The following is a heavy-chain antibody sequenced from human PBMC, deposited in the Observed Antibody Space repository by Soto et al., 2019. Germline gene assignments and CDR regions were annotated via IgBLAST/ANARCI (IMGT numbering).Heavy chain of an antibody. Sequence: GGSLRLSCAASGFTFSSYGMHWVRQAPGKGLEWVAVISYDGSNKYYADSVKGRFTISRDNSKNTLHLQMYSLRAEDTAMYYCARGMTVAANWFDTWGQGTPVTVSS. CDR1: GFTFSSYG. CDR2: ISYDGSNK. V-gene: IGHV3-30*03. CDR3: ARGMTVAANWFDT. J-gene: IGHJ5*02. D-gene: IGHD6-19*01.